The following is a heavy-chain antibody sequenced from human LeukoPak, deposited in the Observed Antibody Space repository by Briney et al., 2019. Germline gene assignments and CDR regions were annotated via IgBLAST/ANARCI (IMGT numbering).Heavy chain of an antibody. Sequence: PSETLSLTCAVYGGSFSGYYWSWLRQPPGKGLEWIGEINHSGSTNYNPSLKSRVTISVDTSKNQFSLKLSSVTAADTAVYYCARVGFRSPTYYYDSSGYYRRPGYFDYWGQGTLVTVSS. CDR1: GGSFSGYY. J-gene: IGHJ4*02. D-gene: IGHD3-22*01. V-gene: IGHV4-34*01. CDR3: ARVGFRSPTYYYDSSGYYRRPGYFDY. CDR2: INHSGST.